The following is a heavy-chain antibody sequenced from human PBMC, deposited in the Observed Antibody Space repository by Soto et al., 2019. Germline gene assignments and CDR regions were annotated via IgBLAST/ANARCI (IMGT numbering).Heavy chain of an antibody. CDR2: RSYSGST. V-gene: IGHV4-31*03. D-gene: IGHD3-16*01. Sequence: SETLSLTCTVSGGSISSGDYYWSWVRQHPGKGLEWIGYRSYSGSTYYNPSLKSRVTIVVDTSRNQFSLRLCSVTAADTGLYYCAARPYYSYGLDVWGQGTTVTVSS. CDR1: GGSISSGDYY. CDR3: AARPYYSYGLDV. J-gene: IGHJ6*02.